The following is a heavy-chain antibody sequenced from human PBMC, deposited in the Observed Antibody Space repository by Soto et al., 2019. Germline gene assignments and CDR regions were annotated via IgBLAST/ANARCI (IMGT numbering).Heavy chain of an antibody. J-gene: IGHJ5*02. Sequence: PSETLSLTCAVYGGSFSGYYWSWIRQPPGKGLEWIGEINHSGSTNYNPSLKSRVTISFDASKNEISLQVRSATAADAAVYYCARDLKEYCSDGKCNWFDPWGQGTLVTVS. CDR1: GGSFSGYY. V-gene: IGHV4-34*01. CDR3: ARDLKEYCSDGKCNWFDP. CDR2: INHSGST. D-gene: IGHD2-15*01.